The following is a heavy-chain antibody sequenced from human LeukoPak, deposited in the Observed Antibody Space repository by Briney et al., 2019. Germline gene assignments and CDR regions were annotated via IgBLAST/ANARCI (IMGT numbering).Heavy chain of an antibody. V-gene: IGHV3-23*01. Sequence: GASLRLSCAASGFTLSSYAMSWVRQAPGKGLEWVSAISGSGGSTYYADSVKGRFTISRDNSKNTLYLQMNSLRAEDTAVYYCAKRASSCWPSTREYYFDYWGQGTLVTVSS. CDR1: GFTLSSYA. CDR3: AKRASSCWPSTREYYFDY. D-gene: IGHD6-19*01. J-gene: IGHJ4*02. CDR2: ISGSGGST.